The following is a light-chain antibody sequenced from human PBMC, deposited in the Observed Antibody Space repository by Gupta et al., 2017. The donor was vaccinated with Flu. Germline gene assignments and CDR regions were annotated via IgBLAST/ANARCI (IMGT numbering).Light chain of an antibody. V-gene: IGLV1-51*01. Sequence: QSVFTQPPSVSAAPGKLVLIACSGSSFNIGNDYVSWYQHLPGGAPRLLIYDNNKRTSGIPDRFSGSKSGTSATLDITGLHTGDEADDYCGTLDTSLNAYVFAAGTKVTVL. CDR2: DNN. CDR1: SFNIGNDY. CDR3: GTLDTSLNAYV. J-gene: IGLJ1*01.